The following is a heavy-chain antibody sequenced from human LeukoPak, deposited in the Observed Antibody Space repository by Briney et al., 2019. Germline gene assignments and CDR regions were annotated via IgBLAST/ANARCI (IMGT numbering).Heavy chain of an antibody. J-gene: IGHJ3*02. CDR1: GFTFSSYS. Sequence: PGGSLRLSCAASGFTFSSYSMNWVRQAPGKGLEWVSYISSSSSTIYYADSVKGRFTISRDNAKNSLYLQMNSLRAEDTAVYYCARGSYGAPFDIWGQGTMVTVSS. D-gene: IGHD3-16*01. CDR3: ARGSYGAPFDI. CDR2: ISSSSSTI. V-gene: IGHV3-48*04.